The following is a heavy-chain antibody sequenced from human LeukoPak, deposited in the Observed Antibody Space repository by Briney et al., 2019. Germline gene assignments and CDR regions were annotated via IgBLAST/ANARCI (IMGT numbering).Heavy chain of an antibody. CDR2: ISGSGGST. D-gene: IGHD3-3*01. V-gene: IGHV3-23*01. J-gene: IGHJ4*02. CDR1: GFTFSSYA. CDR3: AKDPATIFGVVIMAYYFDY. Sequence: GGSLRLSCAASGFTFSSYAMSWVRQAPGKGLEWVSAISGSGGSTYYADSVKGRFTISRDNSKNTLYLQMNSLRAEDTAVYYCAKDPATIFGVVIMAYYFDYWGQGTLVTVSS.